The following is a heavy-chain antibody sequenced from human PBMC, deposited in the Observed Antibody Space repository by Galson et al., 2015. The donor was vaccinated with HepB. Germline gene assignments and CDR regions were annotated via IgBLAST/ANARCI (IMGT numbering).Heavy chain of an antibody. J-gene: IGHJ2*01. CDR2: TYYRSKWYN. CDR3: ARDPTYSSSWDGIWYFDL. CDR1: GDSVSSNSAA. D-gene: IGHD6-13*01. V-gene: IGHV6-1*01. Sequence: CAISGDSVSSNSAAWNWIRQSPSRGLEWLGRTYYRSKWYNDYAVSVKSRITINPDTSKNQFSLQLNSVTPEDTAVYYCARDPTYSSSWDGIWYFDLWGRGTLVTVSS.